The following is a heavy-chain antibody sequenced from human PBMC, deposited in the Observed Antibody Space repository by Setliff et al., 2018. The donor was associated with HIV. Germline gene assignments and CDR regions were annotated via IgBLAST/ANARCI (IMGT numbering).Heavy chain of an antibody. J-gene: IGHJ6*03. D-gene: IGHD1-1*01. V-gene: IGHV6-1*01. Sequence: PSQTLSLTCAISGDSVSSKSAAWNWLRQSPSRGLEWLGRTYYRSKWNSDYAPSVKSRVTTNPDTSKNKFSLQLNSVTPEDTAVYYCARGGDWDDNYYMDVWGKGTTVTVSS. CDR2: TYYRSKWNS. CDR3: ARGGDWDDNYYMDV. CDR1: GDSVSSKSAA.